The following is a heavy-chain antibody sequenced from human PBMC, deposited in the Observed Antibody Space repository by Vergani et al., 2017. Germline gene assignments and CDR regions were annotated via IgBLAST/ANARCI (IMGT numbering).Heavy chain of an antibody. J-gene: IGHJ6*02. Sequence: QVQLVQSGAEVKKPGSSVKVSCKASGGTFSSYAISWVRQAPGQGLEWMGGIIPIFGTANYGRKFQGRVTITANESTSTAYMVLSSLRSQDTAVYYCSRSKSCDYDGGYYYYYCMDFWGQGTTVIVSS. CDR1: GGTFSSYA. CDR2: IIPIFGTA. CDR3: SRSKSCDYDGGYYYYYCMDF. V-gene: IGHV1-69*12. D-gene: IGHD4-17*01.